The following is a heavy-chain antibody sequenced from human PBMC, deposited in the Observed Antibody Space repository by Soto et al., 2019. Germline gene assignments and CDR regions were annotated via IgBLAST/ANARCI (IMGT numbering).Heavy chain of an antibody. V-gene: IGHV4-34*01. CDR2: INHSGST. J-gene: IGHJ4*02. D-gene: IGHD6-19*01. CDR1: GGSFSGYY. CDR3: ARNSIAVAGRGGFDY. Sequence: QVQLQQWGAGLLKPSETLSLTCAVYGGSFSGYYWSWIRQTPGKGLEWIGEINHSGSTNYKPSLKSRVTISVDTSKNQFSLKLSSVTAADTAVYYCARNSIAVAGRGGFDYWGQGTLVTVSS.